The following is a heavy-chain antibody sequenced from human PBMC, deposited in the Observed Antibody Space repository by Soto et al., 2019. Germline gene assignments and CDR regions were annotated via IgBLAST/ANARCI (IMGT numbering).Heavy chain of an antibody. CDR3: TRPRDSSGYSPFDY. Sequence: GGSLRLSCAASGFTFSGSAMHWVRQASGKGLEWVGRIRSKANSYATAYAASVKGRFTISRDDSKNTAYLQMNSLKTEDTAVYYCTRPRDSSGYSPFDYWGQGTLVTVSS. CDR2: IRSKANSYAT. V-gene: IGHV3-73*01. CDR1: GFTFSGSA. J-gene: IGHJ4*02. D-gene: IGHD3-22*01.